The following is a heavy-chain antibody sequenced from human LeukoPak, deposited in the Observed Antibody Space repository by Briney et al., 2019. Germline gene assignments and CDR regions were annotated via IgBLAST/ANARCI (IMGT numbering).Heavy chain of an antibody. CDR3: ARPVRGAFDI. CDR2: IYYSGST. Sequence: SETLSLTCTVSGGSLSSYYWSWIRQPPGKGLEWIGYIYYSGSTNYNPSLKSRVTISVDTSKNQFSLKLSSVTAADTAVYYCARPVRGAFDIWGQGTMVTVSS. J-gene: IGHJ3*02. CDR1: GGSLSSYY. V-gene: IGHV4-59*08. D-gene: IGHD4-17*01.